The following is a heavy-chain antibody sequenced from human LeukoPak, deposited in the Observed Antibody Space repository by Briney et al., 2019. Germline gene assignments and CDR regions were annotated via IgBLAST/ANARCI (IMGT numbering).Heavy chain of an antibody. D-gene: IGHD6-19*01. J-gene: IGHJ4*02. CDR1: GFTFSSYA. CDR2: ISGSGGST. V-gene: IGHV3-23*01. CDR3: AREYSSGGAFDY. Sequence: PGGSLRLSCAASGFTFSSYAMSWVRQAPGKGLEWVSAISGSGGSTYYADSVKGRFTISRDNAKSSLYLQMNSLRAEDTAVYSCAREYSSGGAFDYWGQGTLVTVSS.